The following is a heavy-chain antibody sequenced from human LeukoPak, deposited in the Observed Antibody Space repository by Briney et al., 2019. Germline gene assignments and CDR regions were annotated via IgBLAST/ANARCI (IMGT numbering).Heavy chain of an antibody. CDR1: GFTFSSYG. CDR2: IWYDGSNK. CDR3: ARGIDYYGSGSYPLHFQH. D-gene: IGHD3-10*01. V-gene: IGHV3-33*01. J-gene: IGHJ1*01. Sequence: GGSLRLSCAASGFTFSSYGMHWVRQAPGKGLEWVAVIWYDGSNKYYADSVKGRFTISRDNSKNTLYLQMNSLRAEDTSVYYCARGIDYYGSGSYPLHFQHWGQGTLVTVSS.